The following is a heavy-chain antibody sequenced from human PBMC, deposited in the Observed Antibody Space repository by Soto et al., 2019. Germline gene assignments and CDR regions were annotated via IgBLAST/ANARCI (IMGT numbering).Heavy chain of an antibody. J-gene: IGHJ4*02. CDR3: ARAWGEAFDY. Sequence: QVQLQESGPGLKPSETLSLTCTVSGGSISSYYWSWIRQPPGKGLEWIGYIYYSGSTNYNPSLKSRVTISVATSKNQFSLKLSSVPAADTAVYYCARAWGEAFDYWGQGTLVTVSS. V-gene: IGHV4-59*01. D-gene: IGHD3-16*01. CDR1: GGSISSYY. CDR2: IYYSGST.